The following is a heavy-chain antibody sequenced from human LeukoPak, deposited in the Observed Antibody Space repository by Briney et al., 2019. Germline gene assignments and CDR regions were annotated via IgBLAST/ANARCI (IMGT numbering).Heavy chain of an antibody. CDR3: ARMGPPLRGVRYYYYMDV. CDR1: GRSISSYY. V-gene: IGHV4-59*01. CDR2: IYYSGST. J-gene: IGHJ6*03. Sequence: PSETLSLTCNVSGRSISSYYGSWIRQPPGKGLEWIGYIYYSGSTNYNPSLKSRVTISVDTSKNQFSLKLTSVTAADTAVYYCARMGPPLRGVRYYYYMDVWGKGTTVTVSS. D-gene: IGHD3-10*01.